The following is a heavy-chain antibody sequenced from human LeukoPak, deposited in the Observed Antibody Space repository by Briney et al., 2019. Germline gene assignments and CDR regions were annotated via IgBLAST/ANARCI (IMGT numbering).Heavy chain of an antibody. CDR3: ARRAAGSYGPYYYYYYMDV. CDR2: IYPGDSDT. CDR1: GYSLTSYW. J-gene: IGHJ6*03. Sequence: GESLKISCKGSGYSLTSYWIGWVRQMPGKGLEWMGIIYPGDSDTRYSPSFQGQVTISADKSISTAYLQWSSLKASDTAMYYCARRAAGSYGPYYYYYYMDVWGKGTTVTVSS. D-gene: IGHD5-18*01. V-gene: IGHV5-51*01.